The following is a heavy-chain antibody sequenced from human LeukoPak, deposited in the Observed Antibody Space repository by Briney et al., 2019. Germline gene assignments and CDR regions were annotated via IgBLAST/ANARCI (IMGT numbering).Heavy chain of an antibody. CDR1: GFTFSSYS. V-gene: IGHV3-48*04. J-gene: IGHJ4*02. D-gene: IGHD2-8*01. Sequence: GGSLRLSCAASGFTFSSYSMNWVRQAPGKGLEWLSRISSSSGTTYYADSVKGRFTISRDNAKNSLYLQMNSLRTEDTALYYCAKDPINGLDYWGQGTLVTVSS. CDR2: ISSSSGTT. CDR3: AKDPINGLDY.